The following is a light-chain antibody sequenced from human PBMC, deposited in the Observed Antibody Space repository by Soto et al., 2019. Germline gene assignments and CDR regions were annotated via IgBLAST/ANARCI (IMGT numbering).Light chain of an antibody. J-gene: IGLJ2*01. CDR1: SSDVGGYNY. V-gene: IGLV2-14*01. CDR3: SSYTSSSTLWV. Sequence: QSALTQPASVSGSPRQSITISCIGTSSDVGGYNYVSWYQQHPGKAPKLMMYDVSNRPSGVSNRFSGSKSGNTASLTISGLQAEDEADYYCSSYTSSSTLWVFGGGTKLTVL. CDR2: DVS.